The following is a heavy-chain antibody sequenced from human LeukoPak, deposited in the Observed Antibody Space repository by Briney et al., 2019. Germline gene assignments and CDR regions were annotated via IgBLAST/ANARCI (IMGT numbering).Heavy chain of an antibody. CDR2: INHSGST. V-gene: IGHV4-34*01. CDR1: GGSFCGYY. J-gene: IGHJ4*02. Sequence: SETLSLTCAVYGGSFCGYYWSWIRQPPGKGLEWIGEINHSGSTNYNPSLKSRVTISVDTSKNQFSLKLSSVTAADTAVYYCAGGGYGGNFDYWGQGTLVTVSS. CDR3: AGGGYGGNFDY. D-gene: IGHD4-23*01.